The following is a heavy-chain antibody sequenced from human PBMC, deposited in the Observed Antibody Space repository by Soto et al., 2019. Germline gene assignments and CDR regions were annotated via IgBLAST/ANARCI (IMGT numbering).Heavy chain of an antibody. D-gene: IGHD2-2*01. V-gene: IGHV1-2*04. CDR3: ARDSFDRYCSSTSCLYSPTDNWFDP. J-gene: IGHJ5*02. CDR2: INPNSGGT. CDR1: GYTLTGYY. Sequence: GASVKVSCKASGYTLTGYYMHWVRQAPGQGLEWMGWINPNSGGTNYAQKFQGWVTMTRDTSISTAYMELSRLRSDDTAVYYCARDSFDRYCSSTSCLYSPTDNWFDPWGQGTLVTVSS.